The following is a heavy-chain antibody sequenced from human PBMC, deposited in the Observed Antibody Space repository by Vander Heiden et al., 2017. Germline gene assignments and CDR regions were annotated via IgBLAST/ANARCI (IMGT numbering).Heavy chain of an antibody. D-gene: IGHD6-19*01. V-gene: IGHV4-31*03. CDR2: IYYSGST. Sequence: QVQLQESGPGLVKPSQTLSLTCPVSGGSISRGGYYWSWIRQHPGKGLEWIGYIYYSGSTYYNPYLKSRVTISVDTSKNQFSLKLRSVTAADTAIYYCARDRYPLAGTGYYYGMDVWGQGTTVTVSS. CDR1: GGSISRGGYY. J-gene: IGHJ6*02. CDR3: ARDRYPLAGTGYYYGMDV.